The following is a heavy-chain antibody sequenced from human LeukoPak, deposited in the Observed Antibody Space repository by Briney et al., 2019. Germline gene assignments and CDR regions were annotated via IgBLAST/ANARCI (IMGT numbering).Heavy chain of an antibody. Sequence: GGSLRLSCAASGFTFSSYEMNWVRQAPGKGLEWVSYISSSGSTIYYADSVKGRFTISRDNSKNTLYLQMNSLRAEDTAVYYCAKAGPDYGDYDAFGYWGQGTLVTVSS. J-gene: IGHJ4*02. CDR1: GFTFSSYE. D-gene: IGHD4-17*01. V-gene: IGHV3-48*03. CDR2: ISSSGSTI. CDR3: AKAGPDYGDYDAFGY.